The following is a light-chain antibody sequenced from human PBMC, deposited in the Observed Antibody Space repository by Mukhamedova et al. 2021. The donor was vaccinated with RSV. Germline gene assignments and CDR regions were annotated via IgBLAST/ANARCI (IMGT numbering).Light chain of an antibody. CDR3: QQYDSSPLT. Sequence: ASQSVSSTYLAWYQQKPGQAPRLLIYAASSRATGIPDRFSGSGSGTDFTLIISRLEPEDFAVYYCQQYDSSPLTFGGGTKVEIK. CDR2: AAS. V-gene: IGKV3-20*01. J-gene: IGKJ4*01. CDR1: QSVSSTY.